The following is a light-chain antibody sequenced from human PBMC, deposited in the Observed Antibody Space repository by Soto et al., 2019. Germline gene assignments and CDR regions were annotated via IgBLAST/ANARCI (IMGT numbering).Light chain of an antibody. CDR3: QQYHGWPLT. V-gene: IGKV3-15*01. CDR1: QSVTNK. Sequence: EVVMTQSPATLSVSPGESATLSCWASQSVTNKLAWYQQTPGQAPRLLIYGASTRATTTPARFSGSGSGTAFTLTISSLQSEDLGVYYCQQYHGWPLTFGGGTKVEI. J-gene: IGKJ4*01. CDR2: GAS.